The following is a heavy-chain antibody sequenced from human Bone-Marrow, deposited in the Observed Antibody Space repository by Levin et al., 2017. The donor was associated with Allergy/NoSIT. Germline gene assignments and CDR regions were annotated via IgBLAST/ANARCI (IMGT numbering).Heavy chain of an antibody. CDR1: GFTFSSYW. D-gene: IGHD1-14*01. J-gene: IGHJ2*01. CDR2: IKQDGSEK. CDR3: ARESPEGGFDL. V-gene: IGHV3-7*03. Sequence: AGESLKISCAASGFTFSSYWMSWVRQAPGKGLEWVANIKQDGSEKYYVDSVKGRFTISRDNAKNSLYLQMNSLRAEDTAVYYCARESPEGGFDLWGRGTLVTVSS.